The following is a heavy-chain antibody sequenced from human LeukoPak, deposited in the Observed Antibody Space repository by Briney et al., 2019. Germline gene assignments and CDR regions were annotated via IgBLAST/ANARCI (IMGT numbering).Heavy chain of an antibody. CDR1: GFTFSSYW. J-gene: IGHJ5*02. V-gene: IGHV3-7*01. Sequence: GGSLRLSCAASGFTFSSYWMSWVRQAPGKGLEWVANIKQDGNEKFYVDSVKGRFTISRDNAKNSLYLQMNSLRAEDTAVYYCAREYLGASGTTSGYNWFDPWGQGTLVTVSS. CDR2: IKQDGNEK. D-gene: IGHD1-7*01. CDR3: AREYLGASGTTSGYNWFDP.